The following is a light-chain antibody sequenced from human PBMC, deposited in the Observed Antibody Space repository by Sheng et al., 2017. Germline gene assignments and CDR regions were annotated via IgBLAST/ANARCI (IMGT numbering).Light chain of an antibody. J-gene: IGKJ2*03. V-gene: IGKV1-39*01. Sequence: DIQMTQSPSTLSASVGDRVTITCRASQSIGAWLAWYQHKPGKAPNLLIYAASSLQSGVPSRFSGSGSGTDFTLTISSLQPEDFATYYCQQSYSSPYSFGQGTKLEIK. CDR3: QQSYSSPYS. CDR2: AAS. CDR1: QSIGAW.